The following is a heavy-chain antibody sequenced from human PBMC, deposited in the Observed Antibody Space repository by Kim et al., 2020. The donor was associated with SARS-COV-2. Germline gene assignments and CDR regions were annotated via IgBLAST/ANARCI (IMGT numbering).Heavy chain of an antibody. CDR3: TTGVYYYGSGRIYYYYYGMDV. CDR1: GFTFSNAW. V-gene: IGHV3-15*01. Sequence: GGSLRLSCAASGFTFSNAWMSWVRQAPGKGLEWVGRIKSKTDGGTTDYAAPVKGRFTISRDDSKNTLYLQMNSLKTEATAVYYCTTGVYYYGSGRIYYYYYGMDVSGQGTTVTVSS. D-gene: IGHD3-10*01. CDR2: IKSKTDGGTT. J-gene: IGHJ6*02.